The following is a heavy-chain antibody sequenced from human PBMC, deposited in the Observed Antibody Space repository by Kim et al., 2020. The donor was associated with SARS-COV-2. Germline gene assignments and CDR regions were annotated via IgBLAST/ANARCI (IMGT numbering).Heavy chain of an antibody. Sequence: SETLSLTCTVSGGSISSGDYYWSWIRQPPGKGLVWIGNIYYSGSTYHNPSIKSRVTISVDTSKNQFSLKLSSATAAATAVYYCARDLGKVPAAFWGTYYYCGMGVWGQGTTVTVSS. CDR1: GGSISSGDYY. CDR3: ARDLGKVPAAFWGTYYYCGMGV. D-gene: IGHD2-2*01. CDR2: IYYSGST. J-gene: IGHJ6*01. V-gene: IGHV4-30-4*01.